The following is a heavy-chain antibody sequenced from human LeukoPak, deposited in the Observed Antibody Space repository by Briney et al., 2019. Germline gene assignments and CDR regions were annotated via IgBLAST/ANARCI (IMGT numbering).Heavy chain of an antibody. V-gene: IGHV3-30-3*01. J-gene: IGHJ4*02. D-gene: IGHD1-26*01. Sequence: AGPLRLSCAASAFTSSSYAMHRDRQAQGKGREWVAVISYDGSNKYYADSVKGRFTISRGNSKNTLYLQMNSLRAEDTAVYFCARDRVGATDYFDYWGQGTLVTVSS. CDR3: ARDRVGATDYFDY. CDR1: AFTSSSYA. CDR2: ISYDGSNK.